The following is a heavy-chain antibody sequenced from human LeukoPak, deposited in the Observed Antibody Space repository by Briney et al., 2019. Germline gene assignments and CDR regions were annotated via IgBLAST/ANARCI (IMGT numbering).Heavy chain of an antibody. CDR1: GYTFTSYA. CDR2: INAGNGNT. J-gene: IGHJ4*02. V-gene: IGHV1-3*01. CDR3: ARDGGGINWAPDY. D-gene: IGHD7-27*01. Sequence: ASVKVSCKASGYTFTSYAMHWVRQAPGQRLEWMGWINAGNGNTKYSQKFQGRVTITRDTSASTAYMELSSLRSEDTAVYYCARDGGGINWAPDYWGQGTLVTVSS.